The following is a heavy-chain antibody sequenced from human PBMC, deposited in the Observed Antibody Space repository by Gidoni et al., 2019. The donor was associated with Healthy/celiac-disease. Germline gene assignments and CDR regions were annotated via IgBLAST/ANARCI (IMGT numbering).Heavy chain of an antibody. CDR1: GYSFPIHW. D-gene: IGHD2-2*01. CDR3: ASPVVPAAMGYYGMDV. J-gene: IGHJ6*02. Sequence: EVQLVQSVAEVKQPGESRTISLTGSGYSFPIHWIGWVRQMPGKGLEWMGIIYPGDADTRYSPSFQGQVTISADKSISTAYLQWSSLKASDTAMYYCASPVVPAAMGYYGMDVWGQGTTVTVSS. V-gene: IGHV5-51*01. CDR2: IYPGDADT.